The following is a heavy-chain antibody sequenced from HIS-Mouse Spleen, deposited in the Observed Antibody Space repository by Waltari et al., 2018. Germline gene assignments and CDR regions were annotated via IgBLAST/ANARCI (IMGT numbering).Heavy chain of an antibody. J-gene: IGHJ3*02. D-gene: IGHD6-19*01. CDR3: ARDQAGRVDDAFDI. V-gene: IGHV4-39*07. CDR1: GGSISSSSYY. Sequence: QLQLQESGPGLVKPSETLSLTCTVSGGSISSSSYYWGCIRQPPGKGLEWIGSIYYGGSTYYNPSLKSRVTRSVDTSKNQFSLTLSSVTAADTAVYYCARDQAGRVDDAFDIWGQGTMVTVSS. CDR2: IYYGGST.